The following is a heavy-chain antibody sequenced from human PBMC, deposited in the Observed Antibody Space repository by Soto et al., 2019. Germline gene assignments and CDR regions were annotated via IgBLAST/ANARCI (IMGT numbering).Heavy chain of an antibody. J-gene: IGHJ4*02. CDR2: IIPIFDKP. CDR3: ARDPVAGTEANFDY. CDR1: GGTFTTHP. Sequence: QVQLVQSGAEVKKPGSSVRVSCKASGGTFTTHPISWVRQAPGQGLEWMGGIIPIFDKPNYAPTFRGGVTITADASTSTVYMELSSLRSDDTAVYYCARDPVAGTEANFDYWGQGTLVTVSS. V-gene: IGHV1-69*01. D-gene: IGHD6-19*01.